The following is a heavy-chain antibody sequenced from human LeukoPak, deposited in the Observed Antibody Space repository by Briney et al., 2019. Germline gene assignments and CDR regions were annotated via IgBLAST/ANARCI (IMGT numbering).Heavy chain of an antibody. J-gene: IGHJ3*02. CDR3: ARPDTVYGSRWGRTFDI. CDR2: IYYSGST. D-gene: IGHD3-10*01. Sequence: SETLSLTCTVSGGSISSSSYYWGWIRQPPGKGLEWIGSIYYSGSTYYNPSLKSRVTISVDTSKNQFSLKLSSVTAADTAVYYCARPDTVYGSRWGRTFDIWGQGTMVTVSS. CDR1: GGSISSSSYY. V-gene: IGHV4-39*01.